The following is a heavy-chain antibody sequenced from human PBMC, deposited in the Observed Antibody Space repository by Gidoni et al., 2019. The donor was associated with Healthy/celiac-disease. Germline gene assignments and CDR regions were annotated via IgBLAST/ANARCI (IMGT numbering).Heavy chain of an antibody. CDR3: ARDLLRYQGRGFDY. D-gene: IGHD3-9*01. Sequence: EVQLVESGGGLVKPGGSLRLSCAASGFTFSSYSMNWVRQAPGKGLEWVSSISSSSSYIYYADSVKGRFTISRDNAKNSLYLQMNSLRAEDTAVYYCARDLLRYQGRGFDYWGQGTLVTVSS. CDR1: GFTFSSYS. J-gene: IGHJ4*02. CDR2: ISSSSSYI. V-gene: IGHV3-21*01.